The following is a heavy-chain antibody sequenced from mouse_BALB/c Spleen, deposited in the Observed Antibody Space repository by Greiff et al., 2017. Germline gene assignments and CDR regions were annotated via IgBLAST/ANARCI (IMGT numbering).Heavy chain of an antibody. CDR2: ISSGGST. D-gene: IGHD2-4*01. Sequence: EVKLMESGGGLVKPGGSLKLSCAASGFTFSSYAMSWVRQTPEKRLEWVASISSGGSTYYPDSVKGRFTISRDNARNILYLQMSSLRSEDTAMYYCARGDYDFDYWGQGTTLTVSS. CDR1: GFTFSSYA. CDR3: ARGDYDFDY. V-gene: IGHV5-6-5*01. J-gene: IGHJ2*01.